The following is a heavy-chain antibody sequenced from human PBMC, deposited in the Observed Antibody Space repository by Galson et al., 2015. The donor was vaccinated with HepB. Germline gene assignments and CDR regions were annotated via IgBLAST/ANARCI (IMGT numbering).Heavy chain of an antibody. CDR2: ISAYNGNT. CDR3: AISASIFGEVIKGRASHFDY. D-gene: IGHD3-3*01. CDR1: SYTFSNYG. Sequence: SVKVSCKASSYTFSNYGISWVRQAPGQGLEWMGWISAYNGNTYYAQKFQGRVTMTTDTSTSTAYMEPRSLRPDDTAVYYCAISASIFGEVIKGRASHFDYWGQGSLVTVSS. J-gene: IGHJ4*02. V-gene: IGHV1-18*01.